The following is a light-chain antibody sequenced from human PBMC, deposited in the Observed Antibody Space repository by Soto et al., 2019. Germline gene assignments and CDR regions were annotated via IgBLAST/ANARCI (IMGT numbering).Light chain of an antibody. Sequence: QSVLTQPPSASGSPGQRVTISCSGSSSNIGSNYVFWYQHLPGMAPKLLIYSDNQRPSGVPDRFSGSKSGTSASLAINGLRSEDEADYYCAAWDDTLSGYVFGTGTKVTVL. CDR3: AAWDDTLSGYV. CDR1: SSNIGSNY. J-gene: IGLJ1*01. CDR2: SDN. V-gene: IGLV1-47*02.